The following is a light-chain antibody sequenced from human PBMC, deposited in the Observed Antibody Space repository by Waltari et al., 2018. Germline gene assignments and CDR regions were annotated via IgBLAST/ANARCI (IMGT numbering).Light chain of an antibody. J-gene: IGKJ4*01. CDR3: LQHNSYPLT. V-gene: IGKV1-17*01. Sequence: DIQVTQSPSSLSASVGDRVTITCRTSQGIGIDLGWYQQKPGKAPKRLIYAVSSLQRGVPSRFSGSGSGTEFTLTISSLQPEDFTTYDCLQHNSYPLTFGGGTKVEIK. CDR2: AVS. CDR1: QGIGID.